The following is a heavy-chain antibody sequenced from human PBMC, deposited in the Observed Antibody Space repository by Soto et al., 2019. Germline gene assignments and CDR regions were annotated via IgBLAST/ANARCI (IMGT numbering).Heavy chain of an antibody. V-gene: IGHV3-23*01. D-gene: IGHD6-19*01. J-gene: IGHJ3*02. CDR1: GFTFSNYG. CDR3: AKVGVAGLGAFDI. Sequence: EVQLLESGGGLVQPGGSLRLSCAASGFTFSNYGMTWVRQAPGKGLEWVSALTSGGSTYYADSVKGRFTISRDNSKETLYLQMNSLRAEDTAVYYCAKVGVAGLGAFDIWGQGTMVTVSS. CDR2: LTSGGST.